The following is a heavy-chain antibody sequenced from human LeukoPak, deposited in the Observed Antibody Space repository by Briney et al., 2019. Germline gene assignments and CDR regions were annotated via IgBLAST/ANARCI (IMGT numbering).Heavy chain of an antibody. J-gene: IGHJ5*02. V-gene: IGHV3-48*03. CDR3: ARDPRNKGFDP. CDR2: ISNNDGKI. Sequence: GGSLRLSCAASGFTFSSYEMNWVRQAPGKGLEWVSYISNNDGKIFYADSVKGRFTISRDNAKNMLYLQMNSLRVEDTAVYYCARDPRNKGFDPWGQGTLVTVSA. D-gene: IGHD1/OR15-1a*01. CDR1: GFTFSSYE.